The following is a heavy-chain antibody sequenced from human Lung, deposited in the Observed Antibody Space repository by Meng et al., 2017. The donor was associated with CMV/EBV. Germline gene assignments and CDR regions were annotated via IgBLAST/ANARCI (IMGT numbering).Heavy chain of an antibody. CDR1: GFTFVNYA. J-gene: IGHJ4*02. Sequence: GESLKISCAASGFTFVNYAMHWVRQAPGKGLEWVSLISWDGYATYYAESVRGRFTISRDNRKNSLYLQMNSLRAEDTALYYCAKDLEIFGEVPNWGQGTXVTVSS. V-gene: IGHV3-43D*03. D-gene: IGHD3-10*01. CDR2: ISWDGYAT. CDR3: AKDLEIFGEVPN.